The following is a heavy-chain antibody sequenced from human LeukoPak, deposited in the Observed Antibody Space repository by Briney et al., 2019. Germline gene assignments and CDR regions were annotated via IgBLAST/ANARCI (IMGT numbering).Heavy chain of an antibody. CDR2: IIPILGIA. Sequence: SVKVSCKASGGTFSSYAISWVRRAPGQGLEWMGRIIPILGIANYAQKFQGRVTITADKSTSTAYMELSSLRSEDTAVYYCASPLRYSGSYQSVDYWGQGTLVTVSS. CDR3: ASPLRYSGSYQSVDY. V-gene: IGHV1-69*04. D-gene: IGHD1-26*01. J-gene: IGHJ4*02. CDR1: GGTFSSYA.